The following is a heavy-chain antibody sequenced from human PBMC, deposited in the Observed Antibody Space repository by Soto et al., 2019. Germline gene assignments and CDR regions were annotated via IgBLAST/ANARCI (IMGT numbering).Heavy chain of an antibody. CDR3: ARVDNYDTPTPPDV. Sequence: QVQLVQSGDEVRKPGSSVKVSCKASGYIFVNYGIAWVRQAPGQGLEWMGWISPYSGKTHYASKVQGRLTMTTDTSTSTAYMDLGSLTSVDTAVYYWARVDNYDTPTPPDVGGQGTTVTVSS. J-gene: IGHJ6*02. CDR1: GYIFVNYG. V-gene: IGHV1-18*01. CDR2: ISPYSGKT. D-gene: IGHD3-9*01.